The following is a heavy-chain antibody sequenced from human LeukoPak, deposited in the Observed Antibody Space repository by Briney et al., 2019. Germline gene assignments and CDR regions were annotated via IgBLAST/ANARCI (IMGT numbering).Heavy chain of an antibody. Sequence: SETLSLTCTVSGGSISSGGYYWSWIRQHPGKGLEWIGYIYYSGSTYYNPSLKSRVTISVDTSKNQFSLKLSSVTAADTAVYYCARVGGIYDSSGYYLDYWGQGTLVTVSS. V-gene: IGHV4-31*03. CDR2: IYYSGST. D-gene: IGHD3-22*01. CDR3: ARVGGIYDSSGYYLDY. CDR1: GGSISSGGYY. J-gene: IGHJ4*02.